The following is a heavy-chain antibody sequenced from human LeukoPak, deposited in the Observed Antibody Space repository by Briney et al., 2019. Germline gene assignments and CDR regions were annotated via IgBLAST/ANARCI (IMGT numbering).Heavy chain of an antibody. CDR1: GGTFISYA. Sequence: GSSVKVSCKASGGTFISYAISWVRQAPGQGLEWMGRIIPILGTANYAQKFQGRVTITTDESTSTAYMELSSLRSEDTAVYYCARDSIRDGTNSGFDYWGQGTLVTVSS. CDR2: IIPILGTA. J-gene: IGHJ4*02. CDR3: ARDSIRDGTNSGFDY. V-gene: IGHV1-69*11. D-gene: IGHD5-24*01.